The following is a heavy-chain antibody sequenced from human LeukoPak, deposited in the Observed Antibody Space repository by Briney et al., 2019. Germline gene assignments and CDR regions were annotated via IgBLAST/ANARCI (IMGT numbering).Heavy chain of an antibody. CDR3: ARPYGGNPGYFDY. CDR1: GGSISSSSEY. CDR2: IYYSGTT. Sequence: NPSETLSLTCTISGGSISSSSEYCGWIRQPPGKGLEWIGNIYYSGTTYYNPSHKSRVTISVDTSKSQFSLKLSSVTAADTAVYYCARPYGGNPGYFDYWGQGTLVTVSS. D-gene: IGHD4-23*01. J-gene: IGHJ4*02. V-gene: IGHV4-39*01.